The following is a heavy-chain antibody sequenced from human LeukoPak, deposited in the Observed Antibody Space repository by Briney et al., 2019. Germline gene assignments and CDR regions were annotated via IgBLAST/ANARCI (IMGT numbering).Heavy chain of an antibody. Sequence: SETLSLTCTVSGGSISSGGYYWSWIRQHPGKGLEWIGYIYYSGSTYYNPSLKSRVTVSVDTSKNQFSLKLSSVTAADTAVYYCARGGYCSSTSCHNWFDPWGQGTLVTVSS. D-gene: IGHD2-2*01. CDR3: ARGGYCSSTSCHNWFDP. CDR2: IYYSGST. V-gene: IGHV4-31*03. J-gene: IGHJ5*02. CDR1: GGSISSGGYY.